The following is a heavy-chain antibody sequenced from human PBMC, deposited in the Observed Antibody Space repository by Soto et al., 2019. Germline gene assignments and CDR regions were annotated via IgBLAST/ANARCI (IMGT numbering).Heavy chain of an antibody. J-gene: IGHJ4*02. CDR2: ISWNSGSI. CDR3: AKETYESLDY. Sequence: EVQLVESGGGLVQPGRSLRLSCAASGFTFDDYAMHWVRQAPGKGLEWVSGISWNSGSIGYADSVKGRFTISRDNAKNSLYLQMNSLRAEDTALYYCAKETYESLDYWGQGTLVTVSS. D-gene: IGHD5-12*01. CDR1: GFTFDDYA. V-gene: IGHV3-9*01.